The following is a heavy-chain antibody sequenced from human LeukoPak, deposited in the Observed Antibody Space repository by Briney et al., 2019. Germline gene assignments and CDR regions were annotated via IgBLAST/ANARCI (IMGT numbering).Heavy chain of an antibody. CDR3: AKVGYYDSSGYYAYLQH. V-gene: IGHV3-21*01. CDR2: ISSSSSYT. J-gene: IGHJ1*01. D-gene: IGHD3-22*01. CDR1: GFTFSSYS. Sequence: GGSLRLSCAASGFTFSSYSMNWVRQAPGKGLEWVASISSSSSYTYYTDSVRGRFTISRDNAKNSLFLQMNSLRAEDTAVYYCAKVGYYDSSGYYAYLQHWGQGTLVTVSS.